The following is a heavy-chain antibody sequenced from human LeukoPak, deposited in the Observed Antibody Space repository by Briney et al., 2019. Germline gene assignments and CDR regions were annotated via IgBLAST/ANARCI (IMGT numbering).Heavy chain of an antibody. D-gene: IGHD4-11*01. CDR2: IYTSGST. J-gene: IGHJ6*03. V-gene: IGHV4-61*02. CDR1: GGSISSGSYY. Sequence: SETLSLTCTVSGGSISSGSYYWSWIRQPAGKGLEWIGRIYTSGSTNYNPSLKSRVTISVDTSKNQFSLRLSSVTAADTAVYYCARGLQYRQTNYYYYYYMDVWGKGTTVTVSS. CDR3: ARGLQYRQTNYYYYYYMDV.